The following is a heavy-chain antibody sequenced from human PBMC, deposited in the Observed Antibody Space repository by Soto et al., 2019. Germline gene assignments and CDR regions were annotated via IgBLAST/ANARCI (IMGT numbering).Heavy chain of an antibody. CDR1: GYTFTSYG. CDR2: ISAYNGNT. J-gene: IGHJ5*02. V-gene: IGHV1-18*01. CDR3: ARDRGVVHQSGFDP. Sequence: ASVKASCKASGYTFTSYGISWVRQAPGQGLEWMGWISAYNGNTNYAQKLQGRVTMTTDTSTSTAYMELRSLRSDDTAVYYCARDRGVVHQSGFDPWGQGTLVTVSS. D-gene: IGHD2-2*01.